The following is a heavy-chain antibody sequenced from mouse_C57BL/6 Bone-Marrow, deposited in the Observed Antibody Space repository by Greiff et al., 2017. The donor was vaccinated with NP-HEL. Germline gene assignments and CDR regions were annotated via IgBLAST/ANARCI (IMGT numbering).Heavy chain of an antibody. CDR1: GYTFTDYY. CDR2: IFPGSGST. CDR3: ARRERGELSWFAY. V-gene: IGHV1-75*01. Sequence: VQLQQSGPELVKPGASVKISCKASGYTFTDYYINWVKQRPGQGLEWIGWIFPGSGSTYYNEKFKGKATLTVDKSSSTAYMLLSSLTSEDSAVYFCARRERGELSWFAYWGQGTLVTVSA. J-gene: IGHJ3*01.